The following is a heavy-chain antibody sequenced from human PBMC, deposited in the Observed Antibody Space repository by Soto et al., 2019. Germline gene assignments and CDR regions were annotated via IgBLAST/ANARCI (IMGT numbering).Heavy chain of an antibody. CDR1: AGSISSSSYY. CDR2: IYYSGST. J-gene: IGHJ4*02. D-gene: IGHD2-15*01. CDR3: ARASRYCSGGSCHYFDY. V-gene: IGHV4-39*01. Sequence: QLQLQESGPGLVKPSETLSLTCTVSAGSISSSSYYWGWIRQPPGKGLEWIGSIYYSGSTYYNPSLKSRVTISVDTSKNQFSLKLSSVTAADTAAYYCARASRYCSGGSCHYFDYWGQGTLVTVSS.